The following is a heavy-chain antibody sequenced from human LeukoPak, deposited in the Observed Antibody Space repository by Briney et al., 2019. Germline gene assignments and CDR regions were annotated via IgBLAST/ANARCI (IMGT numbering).Heavy chain of an antibody. V-gene: IGHV3-33*01. Sequence: GRSLRLSCAASGFTFSSYGMHWVRQAPGKGLEWGAVIWYDGSNKYYADSVKGRFTISRDNSKNTLYLQMNSLRAEDMAVYYCARAKDNSGRDGFDIWGQGTMVTVSS. J-gene: IGHJ3*02. CDR2: IWYDGSNK. CDR3: ARAKDNSGRDGFDI. D-gene: IGHD6-19*01. CDR1: GFTFSSYG.